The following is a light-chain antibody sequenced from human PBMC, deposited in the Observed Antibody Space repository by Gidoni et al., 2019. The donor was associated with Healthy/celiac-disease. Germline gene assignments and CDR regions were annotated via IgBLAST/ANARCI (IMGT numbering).Light chain of an antibody. CDR3: ETWDSNTHV. Sequence: QPVLTQSSSASASLGSSVKPTCTLSSGHSSYIIAWHQQQPGKAPRYLMKLEGSGSYNKGSGVPDRFSGSISGADRYLTISNLQSEDEADYYCETWDSNTHVFGTGTKVTVL. CDR1: SGHSSYI. J-gene: IGLJ1*01. V-gene: IGLV4-60*03. CDR2: LEGSGSY.